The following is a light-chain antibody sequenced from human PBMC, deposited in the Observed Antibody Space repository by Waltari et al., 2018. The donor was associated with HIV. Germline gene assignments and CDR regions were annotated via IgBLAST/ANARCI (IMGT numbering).Light chain of an antibody. J-gene: IGLJ3*02. Sequence: QSMLTQPPSASGTPGQRVTISCSGSSSNIGRNTVNWYQQLPGTAPKLLIYSSTHRPYGVPDRFSASKSGTSASLAISGLQSEDEADYYCATWDDSLNGRVFGGGTKLTVL. CDR3: ATWDDSLNGRV. CDR2: SST. CDR1: SSNIGRNT. V-gene: IGLV1-44*01.